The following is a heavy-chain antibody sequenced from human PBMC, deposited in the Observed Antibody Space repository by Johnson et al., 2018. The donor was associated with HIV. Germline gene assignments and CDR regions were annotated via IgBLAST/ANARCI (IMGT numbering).Heavy chain of an antibody. V-gene: IGHV3-66*01. D-gene: IGHD1-26*01. J-gene: IGHJ3*02. CDR2: IYSGGDT. CDR3: ARTISSYQGAFDI. Sequence: VQLVESGGGVVQPGRSLRLSCAASGFTVSSNYMSWVRQAPGKGLEWVSVIYSGGDTYYADSVKGRFTISRDNAKNSLYLQMNSLRAEDTAVYYCARTISSYQGAFDIWGQGTMVTVSS. CDR1: GFTVSSNY.